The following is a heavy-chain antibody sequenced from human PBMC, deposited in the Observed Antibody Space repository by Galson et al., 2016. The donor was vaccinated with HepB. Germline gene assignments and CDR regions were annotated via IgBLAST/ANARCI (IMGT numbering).Heavy chain of an antibody. CDR3: ARVFPARRSGRSCFSEGAFDI. J-gene: IGHJ3*02. D-gene: IGHD2-15*01. V-gene: IGHV3-74*01. CDR1: GFTFSTHW. Sequence: SLRLSCAASGFTFSTHWMHWVRQAPGKGLVCVSRIREDGRATNYADSVKGRFAISRDNAKNTLYLQMNSLSAEDTAIYYCARVFPARRSGRSCFSEGAFDIWGQGKMVIVSS. CDR2: IREDGRAT.